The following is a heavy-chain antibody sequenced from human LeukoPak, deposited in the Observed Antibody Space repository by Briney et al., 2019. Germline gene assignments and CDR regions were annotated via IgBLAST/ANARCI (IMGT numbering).Heavy chain of an antibody. D-gene: IGHD6-13*01. J-gene: IGHJ4*02. CDR2: MNPDSGNT. Sequence: GASVKVSCKASGHTFTSYDINWVRQATGQGLEWMGWMNPDSGNTGCTQKFQGRVTMTRNPSISTAYMELSSLTSEDTAVYYCARRIAAAGVGIVYWGQGTLVTVSS. CDR1: GHTFTSYD. CDR3: ARRIAAAGVGIVY. V-gene: IGHV1-8*01.